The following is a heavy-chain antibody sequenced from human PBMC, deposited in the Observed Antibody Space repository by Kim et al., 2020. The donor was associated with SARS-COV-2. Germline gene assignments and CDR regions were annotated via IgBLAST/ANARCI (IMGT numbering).Heavy chain of an antibody. D-gene: IGHD3-10*01. J-gene: IGHJ3*02. Sequence: SETLSLTCTVSGGSISSYYWSWIRQPPGKGLEWIGYIYYSGSTNYNPSLKSRVTISVDTSKNQFSLKLSSVTAADTAVYYCARQGGGLFNDAFDIWGQGTMVTVSS. CDR2: IYYSGST. CDR1: GGSISSYY. CDR3: ARQGGGLFNDAFDI. V-gene: IGHV4-59*08.